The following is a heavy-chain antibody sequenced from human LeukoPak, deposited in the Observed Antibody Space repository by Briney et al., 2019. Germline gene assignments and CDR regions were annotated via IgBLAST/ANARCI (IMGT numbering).Heavy chain of an antibody. Sequence: SETLSLTCAVYGGSFSNYYWGWIRQSPVKGLEWIGEINDSERIIYNPSLKSRVTISVDMSKNQFSLRLNSVTAADTAIYYCVRRGNYGIYYHIDVWGKGSTVTVSS. CDR1: GGSFSNYY. D-gene: IGHD1-7*01. V-gene: IGHV4-34*01. J-gene: IGHJ6*03. CDR2: INDSERI. CDR3: VRRGNYGIYYHIDV.